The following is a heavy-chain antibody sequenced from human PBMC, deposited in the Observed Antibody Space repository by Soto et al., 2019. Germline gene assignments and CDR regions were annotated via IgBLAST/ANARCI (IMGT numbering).Heavy chain of an antibody. J-gene: IGHJ6*03. V-gene: IGHV3-74*01. CDR1: GFTFSSYW. Sequence: EVQLVESGGGLVQPGGSLRLSCAASGFTFSSYWMHWVRQAPGKGLVWVSRINSDGSSTSYADSVKGRFTIPRDNAKNTRYMQMNSLRAVDTAVYYCARGANVDIVATIRHYYYYMDVWGKGTTVTVSS. CDR2: INSDGSST. CDR3: ARGANVDIVATIRHYYYYMDV. D-gene: IGHD5-12*01.